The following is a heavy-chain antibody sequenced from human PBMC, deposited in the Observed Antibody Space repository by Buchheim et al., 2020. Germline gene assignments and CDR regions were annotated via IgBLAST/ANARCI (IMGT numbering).Heavy chain of an antibody. J-gene: IGHJ4*02. CDR1: GFMFSNYA. V-gene: IGHV3-23*01. CDR2: ISGSQGST. D-gene: IGHD6-13*01. Sequence: EVQLLDSGGGLIQPGGSLRLSCAASGFMFSNYAMSWVRQAPGKGPEWVSAISGSQGSTYYAGSVKGRFTISRDNSKNTLYLQMNSLRVEDTAVYYCAKGGEWQPLDYWGQGTL. CDR3: AKGGEWQPLDY.